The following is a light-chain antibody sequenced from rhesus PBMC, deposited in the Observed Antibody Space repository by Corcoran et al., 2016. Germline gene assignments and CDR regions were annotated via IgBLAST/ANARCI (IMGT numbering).Light chain of an antibody. CDR2: GEA. CDR1: QRVGNN. J-gene: IGKJ1*01. Sequence: ETVVTQSPATLSLSPGERGTLSCRASQRVGNNLAWYQQKRGQAPRLLNYGEANRATVIPDRFSGSGSGTDFTLTMSSLAPGDVGFYYCQLTYNLPTFGQGTKVEIK. V-gene: IGKV3-24*04. CDR3: QLTYNLPT.